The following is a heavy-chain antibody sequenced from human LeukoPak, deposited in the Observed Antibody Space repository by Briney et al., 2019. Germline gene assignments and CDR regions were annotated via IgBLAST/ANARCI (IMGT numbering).Heavy chain of an antibody. CDR3: AAGAAAGYFDY. J-gene: IGHJ4*02. Sequence: GTSVKVSCEASGFTFSTSAMQWVRQARGQRLEWIGWIVLGSGNAKYAQNFQERATITRDMSKSTAYMELSSPRSEDTAVYFCAAGAAAGYFDYWGQGSLVTVSS. D-gene: IGHD6-13*01. CDR2: IVLGSGNA. CDR1: GFTFSTSA. V-gene: IGHV1-58*02.